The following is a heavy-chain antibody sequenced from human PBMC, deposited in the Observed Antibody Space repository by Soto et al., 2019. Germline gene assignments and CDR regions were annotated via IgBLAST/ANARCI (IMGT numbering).Heavy chain of an antibody. CDR2: ISGSGGST. CDR1: GFTFSSYA. J-gene: IGHJ4*02. CDR3: AKTGASSGYDYLPFDY. Sequence: AGGSLRLSCAASGFTFSSYAMSWVRQAPGKGLEWVSAISGSGGSTYYADSVKGRFTISRDNSKNTLYLQMNSLRAEDTAVYYCAKTGASSGYDYLPFDYWGQGTLVTVSS. D-gene: IGHD5-12*01. V-gene: IGHV3-23*01.